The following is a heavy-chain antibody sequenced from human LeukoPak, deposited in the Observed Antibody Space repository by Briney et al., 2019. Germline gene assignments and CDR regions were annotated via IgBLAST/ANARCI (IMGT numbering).Heavy chain of an antibody. J-gene: IGHJ4*02. CDR3: ARRAGAYSHPYDY. CDR2: IKQDGSEK. V-gene: IGHV3-7*03. CDR1: GFTFSSYW. Sequence: PGGSLRLSCAASGFTFSSYWMSWVRPAPGKGLEWVANIKQDGSEKYYVDSVKGRFTISRDNSKNTLYLQMNSLRAEDTAVYYCARRAGAYSHPYDYWGQGTLVTVSS. D-gene: IGHD4/OR15-4a*01.